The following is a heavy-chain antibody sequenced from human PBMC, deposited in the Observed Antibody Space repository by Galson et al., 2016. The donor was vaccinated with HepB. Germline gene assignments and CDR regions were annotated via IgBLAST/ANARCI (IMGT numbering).Heavy chain of an antibody. J-gene: IGHJ4*02. D-gene: IGHD3-3*01. CDR3: TRGNTQTFGS. Sequence: SLRLSCAASGFTFSSYWMHWVRQAPGKGLVRVSRVNSDGSTTTYADSVKGRFTISRDNAKHTLYLQMNSLRAEDTAVYYCTRGNTQTFGSWGQGTLVTVSS. CDR1: GFTFSSYW. V-gene: IGHV3-74*01. CDR2: VNSDGSTT.